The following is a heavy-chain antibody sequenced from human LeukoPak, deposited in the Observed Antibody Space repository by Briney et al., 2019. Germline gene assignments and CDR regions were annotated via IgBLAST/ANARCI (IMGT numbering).Heavy chain of an antibody. Sequence: GGSLRLSCAASGFTFSSYGMHWVRQAPGKGLEWVAFIRYDGSNKYYADSVKGRFTISRDNSKNTLYLQMNSLRAEDTAVYYCARLMFLWPPIYFDYWGQGTLVTVSS. J-gene: IGHJ4*02. D-gene: IGHD2-8*01. V-gene: IGHV3-30*02. CDR1: GFTFSSYG. CDR3: ARLMFLWPPIYFDY. CDR2: IRYDGSNK.